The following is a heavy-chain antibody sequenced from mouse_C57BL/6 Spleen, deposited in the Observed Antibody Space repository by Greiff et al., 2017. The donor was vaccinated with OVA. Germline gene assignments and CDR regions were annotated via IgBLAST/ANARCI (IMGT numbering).Heavy chain of an antibody. V-gene: IGHV5-9-1*02. CDR2: ISSGGDYI. J-gene: IGHJ3*01. Sequence: EVKLLESGEGLVKPGGSLKLSCAASGFTFSSYAMSWVRPTPEKRLAWVAYISSGGDYIYSADTVKGRFTISRDNARNTLYLQMSSLKSEDTAMYYCTRDRRDDYDLWFAYWGQGTLVTVSA. CDR3: TRDRRDDYDLWFAY. D-gene: IGHD2-4*01. CDR1: GFTFSSYA.